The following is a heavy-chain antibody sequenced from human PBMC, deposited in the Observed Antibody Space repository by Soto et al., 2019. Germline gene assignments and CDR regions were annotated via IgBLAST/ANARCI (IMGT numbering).Heavy chain of an antibody. Sequence: PGGSLRLSCAASGFTFSSYWMSWVRQAPGKGLEWVANIKQDGSEKYYVDSVKGRFTISRDNAKNSLYLQMNSLRAEDTAVYYCARDLSSGWHDLFSGAFDIWGQGTMVTVSS. CDR2: IKQDGSEK. V-gene: IGHV3-7*01. CDR3: ARDLSSGWHDLFSGAFDI. CDR1: GFTFSSYW. J-gene: IGHJ3*02. D-gene: IGHD6-19*01.